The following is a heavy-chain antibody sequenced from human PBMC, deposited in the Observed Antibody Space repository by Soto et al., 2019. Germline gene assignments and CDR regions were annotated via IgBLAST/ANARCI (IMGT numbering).Heavy chain of an antibody. D-gene: IGHD6-6*01. CDR1: SGSISTYY. Sequence: SETLSLTCTVSSGSISTYYWSWIRQPPGKGLEWIGYIYYTGSTNYNPSLKTRVAISVDTSKNQFSLKLSSVTAADTAVYYCARHANQDSSSSYVDYWGQRTLVTVSS. V-gene: IGHV4-59*08. CDR3: ARHANQDSSSSYVDY. CDR2: IYYTGST. J-gene: IGHJ4*02.